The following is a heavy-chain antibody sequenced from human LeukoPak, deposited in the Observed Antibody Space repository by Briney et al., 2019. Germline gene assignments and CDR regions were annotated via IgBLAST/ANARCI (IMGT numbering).Heavy chain of an antibody. CDR1: GFTFDDYA. J-gene: IGHJ5*02. D-gene: IGHD2-2*01. CDR2: ISWNSGSI. Sequence: GRSLRLSCAASGFTFDDYAMHWVRQAPGKGLEWVSGISWNSGSIGYADSVKGRFTISRDNAKNSLYLQMNSLRAEDTALYYCAKDTRYARGFDPWGQGTLVTVSS. V-gene: IGHV3-9*01. CDR3: AKDTRYARGFDP.